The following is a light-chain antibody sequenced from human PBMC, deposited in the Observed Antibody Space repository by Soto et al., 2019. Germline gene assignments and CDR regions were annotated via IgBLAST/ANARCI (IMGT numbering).Light chain of an antibody. J-gene: IGKJ1*01. V-gene: IGKV1-39*01. Sequence: IQMTQSPSSLSASVGDRVTITCRASETIASYLNWYQQRPGKAPKLLIYAASSLQSGAPSRFGGSGSGADFTLTITSLQPEDFATYYCQQTYNTPRTFGQGTRL. CDR3: QQTYNTPRT. CDR2: AAS. CDR1: ETIASY.